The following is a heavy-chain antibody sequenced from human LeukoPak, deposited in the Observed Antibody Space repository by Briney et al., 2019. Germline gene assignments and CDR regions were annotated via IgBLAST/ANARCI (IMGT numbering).Heavy chain of an antibody. Sequence: GGSLRLSCAASGFTFSSYSMNWVRQAPGKGLEWVSSISSSSSYIYYADSVKGRFTISRDNAKNSLYLQMNSLRDEDTAVYYCARGRYYDSSGQEEDYWGQGTLVTVSS. CDR1: GFTFSSYS. CDR2: ISSSSSYI. D-gene: IGHD3-22*01. J-gene: IGHJ4*02. V-gene: IGHV3-21*01. CDR3: ARGRYYDSSGQEEDY.